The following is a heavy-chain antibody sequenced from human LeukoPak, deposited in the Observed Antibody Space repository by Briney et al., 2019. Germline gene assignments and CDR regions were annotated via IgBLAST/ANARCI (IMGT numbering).Heavy chain of an antibody. Sequence: PSETLSLTRTVSGGSISGYYWSWIRQPAGKGLEWIGRMYASGSPSYNPSLQSRATLSLDTSKNQFSLKLTSVTAADTAVYYCARGVTCSGGGCYWFDPWGQGTLVTVSS. CDR1: GGSISGYY. V-gene: IGHV4-4*07. D-gene: IGHD2-15*01. J-gene: IGHJ5*02. CDR3: ARGVTCSGGGCYWFDP. CDR2: MYASGSP.